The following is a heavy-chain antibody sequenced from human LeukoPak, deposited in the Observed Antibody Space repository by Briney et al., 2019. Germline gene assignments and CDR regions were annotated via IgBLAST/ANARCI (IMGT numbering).Heavy chain of an antibody. V-gene: IGHV3-48*04. Sequence: GGSLRLSCAASGFTFSSYSMNWVRQAPGTGLEWVSYISSSDSTIYYADSVKGRFTISRDNAKNSLYLQMNSLRAEDTAVCYCARAQGSYYDSSAYDAFDIWGQGTMVTVSS. D-gene: IGHD3-22*01. J-gene: IGHJ3*02. CDR2: ISSSDSTI. CDR3: ARAQGSYYDSSAYDAFDI. CDR1: GFTFSSYS.